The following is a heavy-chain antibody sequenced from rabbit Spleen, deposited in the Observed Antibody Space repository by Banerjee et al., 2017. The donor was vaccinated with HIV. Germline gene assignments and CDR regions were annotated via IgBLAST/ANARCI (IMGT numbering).Heavy chain of an antibody. CDR1: GVSFSSGYY. CDR3: ARDLAGVIGWNFNL. V-gene: IGHV1S40*01. J-gene: IGHJ4*01. D-gene: IGHD4-1*01. Sequence: QSLEESGGDLVKPGASLTLTCTASGVSFSSGYYMCWVRQAPGKRPEWIACIYVGGGGSTYYATWAKGRFTISRTSSTTVTLRMTSLTAADTATYFCARDLAGVIGWNFNLWGQGTLVTVS. CDR2: IYVGGGGST.